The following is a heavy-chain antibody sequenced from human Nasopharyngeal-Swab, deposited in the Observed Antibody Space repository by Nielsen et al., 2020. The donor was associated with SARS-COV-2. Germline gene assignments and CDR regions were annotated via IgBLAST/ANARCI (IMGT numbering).Heavy chain of an antibody. V-gene: IGHV3-30*18. CDR2: ISYAGGYT. Sequence: SLNTSCEASGFSFRSHGMHLVRQAPGKGLEWGAFISYAGGYTAHAESVKGRFSISRDQSKTTLFLQMNRLRLEDTAVYYCAQGDGSPTYFAYWGRGTLVTVSS. CDR3: AQGDGSPTYFAY. D-gene: IGHD1-26*01. J-gene: IGHJ4*02. CDR1: GFSFRSHG.